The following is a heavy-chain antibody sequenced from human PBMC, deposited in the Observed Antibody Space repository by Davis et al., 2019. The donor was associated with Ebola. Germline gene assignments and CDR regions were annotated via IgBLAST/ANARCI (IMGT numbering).Heavy chain of an antibody. CDR3: ARGVAVAGHYYYYYGMDV. V-gene: IGHV3-72*01. D-gene: IGHD6-19*01. Sequence: GGSLRLSCAASGFTFSDHYMDWVRQAPGKGLEWVGRTRNKANSYTTEYAASVKGRFTISRDDSKNSLYLQMNSLKTEDTAVYYCARGVAVAGHYYYYYGMDVWGQGTTVTVSS. CDR1: GFTFSDHY. J-gene: IGHJ6*02. CDR2: TRNKANSYTT.